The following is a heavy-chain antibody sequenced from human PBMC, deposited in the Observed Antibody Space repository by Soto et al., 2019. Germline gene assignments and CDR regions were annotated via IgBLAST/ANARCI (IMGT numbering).Heavy chain of an antibody. D-gene: IGHD3-10*01. CDR2: IYYSGST. V-gene: IGHV4-39*01. Sequence: SETLSLTCTVSGGSFISNSYYWGWIRQPPGKGLEWIGSIYYSGSTYYNPSLKSRVTMSVGPSKNQFSLKLISVTAADTAVYYCARHWITMVRGVCHFDYWGQGTLVTVSS. J-gene: IGHJ4*02. CDR1: GGSFISNSYY. CDR3: ARHWITMVRGVCHFDY.